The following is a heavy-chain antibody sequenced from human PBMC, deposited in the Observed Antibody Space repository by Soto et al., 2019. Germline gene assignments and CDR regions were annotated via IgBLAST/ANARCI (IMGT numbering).Heavy chain of an antibody. CDR2: IIPILGIA. D-gene: IGHD1-26*01. J-gene: IGHJ6*02. CDR3: ARDDVERYYGMDV. CDR1: GGTFSSYT. Sequence: QVQLVQSGAEVKKPGSSVKVSCKASGGTFSSYTISWVRQAPGQGLEWMGRIIPILGIANYAQKFQGRVTITADKSTSTAYMELSSLRSEDTAVYYCARDDVERYYGMDVWGQGTTVTVSS. V-gene: IGHV1-69*08.